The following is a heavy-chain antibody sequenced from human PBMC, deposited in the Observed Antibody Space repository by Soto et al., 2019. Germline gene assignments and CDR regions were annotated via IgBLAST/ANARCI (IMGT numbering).Heavy chain of an antibody. V-gene: IGHV3-21*01. D-gene: IGHD1-7*01. CDR3: ARDPPTGTTLDWADS. CDR1: GFSFSIDS. CDR2: ISSSGSFM. J-gene: IGHJ4*02. Sequence: GGSLRLSCAASGFSFSIDSMGWVRHAPGKGLEWVSSISSSGSFMNYADSVKGRFTISRDNAKNSLYLQMSGLKDEDTAVYYCARDPPTGTTLDWADSWGQGTLVTVSS.